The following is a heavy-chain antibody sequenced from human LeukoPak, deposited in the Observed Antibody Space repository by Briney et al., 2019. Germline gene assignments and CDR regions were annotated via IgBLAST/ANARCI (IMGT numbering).Heavy chain of an antibody. J-gene: IGHJ6*03. Sequence: ASVKVSCKASGYTFTGYYMHWVRQAPGQGLEWMGWINPNSGGTNYAQKFQGRVTMTRDTSISTAYMELSRLRSDDTAVYYCARDSTDFNYYGSGSYLYYMDVWGKGTTVTVSS. CDR2: INPNSGGT. V-gene: IGHV1-2*02. D-gene: IGHD3-10*01. CDR3: ARDSTDFNYYGSGSYLYYMDV. CDR1: GYTFTGYY.